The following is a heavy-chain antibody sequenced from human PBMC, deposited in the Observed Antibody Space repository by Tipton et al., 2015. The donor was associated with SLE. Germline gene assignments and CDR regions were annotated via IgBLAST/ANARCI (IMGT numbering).Heavy chain of an antibody. J-gene: IGHJ4*02. D-gene: IGHD6-19*01. CDR2: LHHTGNT. CDR3: ARLSFDYTSGWYIDY. V-gene: IGHV4-38-2*01. CDR1: GYSIRSSYF. Sequence: TLSLTCSVSGYSIRSSYFWGWVRQPPGKGLEWVATLHHTGNTYYNPALENRLTISADTSKNQISLKVTSVTAADTAVYYCARLSFDYTSGWYIDYWGQGSLVTVSS.